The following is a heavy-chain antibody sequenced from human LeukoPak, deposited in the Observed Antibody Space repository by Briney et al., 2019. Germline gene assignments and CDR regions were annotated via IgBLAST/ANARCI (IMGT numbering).Heavy chain of an antibody. J-gene: IGHJ6*02. Sequence: SETLSLTCTVSGGSISSYYWSWIRQPPGKGLEWIGYIYYSGSTNYNPSLKSRVTISVDTSKNQFSLKLSSVTAADTAVYYCARRGGTYDFWSGYSTHEYYYYYGMDVWGQGTTVTVSS. D-gene: IGHD3-3*01. CDR1: GGSISSYY. V-gene: IGHV4-59*08. CDR3: ARRGGTYDFWSGYSTHEYYYYYGMDV. CDR2: IYYSGST.